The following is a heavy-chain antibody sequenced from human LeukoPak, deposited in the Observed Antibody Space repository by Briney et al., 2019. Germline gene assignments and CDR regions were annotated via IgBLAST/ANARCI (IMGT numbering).Heavy chain of an antibody. J-gene: IGHJ4*02. CDR1: GFTFSNYW. V-gene: IGHV3-7*01. CDR3: TRDLSTSMPGGFDD. D-gene: IGHD2-2*01. Sequence: PGGSLRLSCAASGFTFSNYWMSWVRQAPGKGLEWVANIKQDGSEKYYVDSVKGRFTISRDNARNSLYLQMNSLRAEDKAVYYCTRDLSTSMPGGFDDWGQGTLVTVSS. CDR2: IKQDGSEK.